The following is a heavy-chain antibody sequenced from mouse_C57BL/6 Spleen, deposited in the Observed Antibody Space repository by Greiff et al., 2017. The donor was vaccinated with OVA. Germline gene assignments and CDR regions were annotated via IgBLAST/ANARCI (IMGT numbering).Heavy chain of an antibody. J-gene: IGHJ1*03. V-gene: IGHV1-5*01. Sequence: VQLQQSGTVLARPGASVKMSCKTSGYTFTSYWMHWVKQRPGQGLEWIGAIYPGNSDTSYNQKFKGKAKLTAVTSASTAYMELSSLTNEDSAVYYCTREEGGHWYFDVWGTGTTVTVSS. CDR3: TREEGGHWYFDV. CDR1: GYTFTSYW. CDR2: IYPGNSDT.